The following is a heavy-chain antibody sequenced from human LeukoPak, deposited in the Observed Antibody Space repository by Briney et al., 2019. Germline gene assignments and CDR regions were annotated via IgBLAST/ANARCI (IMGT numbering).Heavy chain of an antibody. V-gene: IGHV1-18*01. D-gene: IGHD1-26*01. CDR3: AREVWYSGSYLYYYYGMDV. CDR1: GYTFTSYG. J-gene: IGHJ6*02. Sequence: GASVKVSCKASGYTFTSYGISWVRQAPGQGLEWMGWISAYNGNTNYAQKLQGRVTMTTDTSTSTAYMELRSLRSDDTAVYYCAREVWYSGSYLYYYYGMDVWGQGTTVTVSS. CDR2: ISAYNGNT.